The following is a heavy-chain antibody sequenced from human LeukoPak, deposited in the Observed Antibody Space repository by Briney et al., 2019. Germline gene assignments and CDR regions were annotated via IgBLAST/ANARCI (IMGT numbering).Heavy chain of an antibody. Sequence: SETLSLTCTVSGASISSSTYCWGWIRQPPGKGLEWIGTIYYSGSTYYNPSLKSRVTISVDTSKNQFSLKLSSVTAADTAVYYCARRGSSSWCNWFDPWGQGTLVTVSS. V-gene: IGHV4-39*01. J-gene: IGHJ5*02. CDR3: ARRGSSSWCNWFDP. CDR2: IYYSGST. D-gene: IGHD6-13*01. CDR1: GASISSSTYC.